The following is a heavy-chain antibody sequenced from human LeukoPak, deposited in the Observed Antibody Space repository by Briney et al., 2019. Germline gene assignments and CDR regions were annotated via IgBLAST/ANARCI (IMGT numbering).Heavy chain of an antibody. CDR3: ARERYSGSSPFDY. V-gene: IGHV4-31*03. D-gene: IGHD1-26*01. J-gene: IGHJ4*02. Sequence: SETLSLTCTVSGGSISSGSHYYQWIRQHPGKGLEWIGYIYYTGITSYNPSLKSRVTMSVDTSMNQVSLKVTSLTAADTAVYYCARERYSGSSPFDYWGQGTLVTVSS. CDR2: IYYTGIT. CDR1: GGSISSGSHY.